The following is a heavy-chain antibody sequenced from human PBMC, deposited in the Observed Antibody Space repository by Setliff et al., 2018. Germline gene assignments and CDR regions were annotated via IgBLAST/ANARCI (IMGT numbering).Heavy chain of an antibody. Sequence: SETLSLTCAVYGGSFSTYYWIWIRQPPGKGLEWIGEIYHSGSTNYNPSLKSRVTISVDKSKNQFSLKLSSVTAADTVVYYCARGLAVSHTWIQLWFGAFDIWGQGTMVTVSS. CDR1: GGSFSTYY. D-gene: IGHD5-18*01. J-gene: IGHJ3*02. CDR3: ARGLAVSHTWIQLWFGAFDI. V-gene: IGHV4-34*01. CDR2: IYHSGST.